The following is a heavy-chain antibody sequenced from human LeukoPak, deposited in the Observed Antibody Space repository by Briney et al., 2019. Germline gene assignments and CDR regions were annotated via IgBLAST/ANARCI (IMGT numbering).Heavy chain of an antibody. Sequence: GGSLRLSCAASGFTFSDYYMSWIRQAPGKGLEWVSYISSSGSTIYYADSVKGRFTISRDYAKNSLYLQMNSLRAEDTAVYYCASTPGEGDYVYPFFDYWGQGTLVTVSS. CDR2: ISSSGSTI. CDR1: GFTFSDYY. D-gene: IGHD4-17*01. J-gene: IGHJ4*02. CDR3: ASTPGEGDYVYPFFDY. V-gene: IGHV3-11*01.